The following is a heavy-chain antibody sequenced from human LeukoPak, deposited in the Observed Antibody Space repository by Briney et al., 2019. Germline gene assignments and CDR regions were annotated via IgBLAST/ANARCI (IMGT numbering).Heavy chain of an antibody. V-gene: IGHV3-49*04. CDR2: IRANAYEGTT. CDR1: GFTFSDYA. D-gene: IGHD3-22*01. Sequence: GGSLRLSCTASGFTFSDYAMTWVRQAPGKGLEWVGFIRANAYEGTTEYAASVKGRFTISRDDSSSVAYLQLNSLKSEDTAVYYCTRDYYYDSSGHKGDDAFEIWGQGTMVTVSS. CDR3: TRDYYYDSSGHKGDDAFEI. J-gene: IGHJ3*02.